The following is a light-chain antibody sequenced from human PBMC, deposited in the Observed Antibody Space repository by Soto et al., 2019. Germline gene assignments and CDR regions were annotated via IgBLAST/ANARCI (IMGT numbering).Light chain of an antibody. CDR2: AAS. V-gene: IGKV1-17*01. CDR1: QVIGND. CDR3: LQHKTYPWT. Sequence: DIQMTQSPSSLSASVGDRVTITCRASQVIGNDLGWFQQKPGQAPKRLIYAASFLQSGVPSRFSGSGSWTEFTLTISSLQPDDFATYYCLQHKTYPWTFGQGTKVEIK. J-gene: IGKJ1*01.